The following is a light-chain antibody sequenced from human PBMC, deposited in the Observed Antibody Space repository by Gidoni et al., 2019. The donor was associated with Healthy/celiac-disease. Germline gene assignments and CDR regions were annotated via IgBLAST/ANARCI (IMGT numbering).Light chain of an antibody. V-gene: IGKV3-15*01. J-gene: IGKJ1*01. Sequence: EIVMTQPPATLSVSPGERATLSCRASQGVSSNLAWYQQKPGQAPRLLIYAASTRATGIPARFSGSGSGTEFTLTISSLQSEDFAVYYCQQYNNWPRTFGQGTKVEIK. CDR1: QGVSSN. CDR3: QQYNNWPRT. CDR2: AAS.